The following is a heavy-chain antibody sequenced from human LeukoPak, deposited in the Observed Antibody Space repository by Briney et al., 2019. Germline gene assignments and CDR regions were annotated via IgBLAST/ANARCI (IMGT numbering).Heavy chain of an antibody. V-gene: IGHV3-23*01. Sequence: PGGSLRLSCAASGLTFGSCAWGGSRQAPGKGLEWVSAISESGDATYYADSVRGRFTISRDNSKNTLYLQMNRLRVDDTAIYYCAKDRDYWGQGTLVTVSS. CDR1: GLTFGSCA. J-gene: IGHJ4*02. CDR2: ISESGDAT. CDR3: AKDRDY.